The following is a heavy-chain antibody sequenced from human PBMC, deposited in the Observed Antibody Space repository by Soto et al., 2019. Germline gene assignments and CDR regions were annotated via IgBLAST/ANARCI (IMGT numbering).Heavy chain of an antibody. CDR1: GGSISSYY. CDR2: IYYSGST. J-gene: IGHJ4*02. D-gene: IGHD1-1*01. Sequence: SETLSLTCTVSGGSISSYYWSWIRQPPGKGLEWIGYIYYSGSTNYNPSLKSRVTISVDTSKNQFSLKLSSVTAADTAVYYCARGTTDFDYWGQGTLVTVSS. V-gene: IGHV4-59*01. CDR3: ARGTTDFDY.